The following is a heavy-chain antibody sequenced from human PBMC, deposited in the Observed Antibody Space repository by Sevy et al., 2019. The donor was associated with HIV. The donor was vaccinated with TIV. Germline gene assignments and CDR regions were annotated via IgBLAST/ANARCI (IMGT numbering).Heavy chain of an antibody. J-gene: IGHJ4*01. D-gene: IGHD6-13*01. CDR3: ARTIAAIGPDY. CDR1: GFTFSSYW. V-gene: IGHV3-7*01. Sequence: GGCLRLSCAGSGFTFSSYWMTWVRQAPGTGLEWVANIKQDGSMKYYLNSVKGRFTISSDNAKNSVYLQMNSLRAEDTAIYYCARTIAAIGPDYWGQGTLVTVSS. CDR2: IKQDGSMK.